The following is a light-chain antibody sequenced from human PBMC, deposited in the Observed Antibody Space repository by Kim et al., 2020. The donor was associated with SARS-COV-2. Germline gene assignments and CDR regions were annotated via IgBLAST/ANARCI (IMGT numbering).Light chain of an antibody. CDR3: QAWNSSTAV. CDR2: QHT. J-gene: IGLJ3*02. Sequence: SYELTQPPSVSVSLGQTASITWSGAKLGDKDAYLYQQKPGQSPVLVISQHTKRPSGISQRFSGSSSGNTATLTISPAQTVDEADHYGQAWNSSTAVFGGG. V-gene: IGLV3-1*01. CDR1: KLGDKD.